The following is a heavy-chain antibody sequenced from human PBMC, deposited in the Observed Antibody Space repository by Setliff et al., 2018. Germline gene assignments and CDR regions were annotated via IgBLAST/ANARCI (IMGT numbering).Heavy chain of an antibody. J-gene: IGHJ5*02. CDR1: GFTFTSYT. CDR2: IKEDGHEI. V-gene: IGHV3-7*01. Sequence: GGSLRLSCVASGFTFTSYTVTWVRQAPGKGLEWLANIKEDGHEINYVDSVKGRFTISRDNAKNSLYLQMNSLRAEDTAVYYCARDRDAGTPGRSWFDPWGQGTLVTVSS. CDR3: ARDRDAGTPGRSWFDP. D-gene: IGHD6-13*01.